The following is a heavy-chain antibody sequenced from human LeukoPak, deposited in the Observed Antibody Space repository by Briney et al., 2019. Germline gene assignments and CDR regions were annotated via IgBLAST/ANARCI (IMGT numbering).Heavy chain of an antibody. D-gene: IGHD5-24*01. J-gene: IGHJ4*02. CDR1: GYTFTSYA. V-gene: IGHV1-3*01. CDR3: ARVSLGMATIRPLDY. Sequence: ASVNVSCKASGYTFTSYAMHWVRQAPGQRLEWMGWINAGNGNTKYSQKFQGRVTITRDTSASTAYMELSSLRSEDTAVYYCARVSLGMATIRPLDYWGQGTLVTVSS. CDR2: INAGNGNT.